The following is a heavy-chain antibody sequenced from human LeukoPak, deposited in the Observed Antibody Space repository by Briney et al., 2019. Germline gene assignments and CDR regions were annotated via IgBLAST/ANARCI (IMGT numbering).Heavy chain of an antibody. J-gene: IGHJ4*02. CDR3: VRGAYSSSWLNFDY. CDR1: GFTFSSYA. D-gene: IGHD6-13*01. V-gene: IGHV3-30*04. Sequence: GGSLRLSCAASGFTFSSYAMHWVRQAPGKGLEWVALIPYDGSNKYYADSVKGRFTVSRDNSKDTLYLQMNSLRAEDTAVYYCVRGAYSSSWLNFDYWGQGTLVTVSS. CDR2: IPYDGSNK.